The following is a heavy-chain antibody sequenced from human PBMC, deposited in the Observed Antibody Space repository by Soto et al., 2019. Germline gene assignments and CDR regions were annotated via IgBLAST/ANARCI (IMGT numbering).Heavy chain of an antibody. Sequence: EVQLVESGGGLVKPGGSPRLSCAASGFAFGSAWMNWVRQAPGKGLEWVGRLERKTGGGTIDYAAPVKGRFTISRDDSNYTLYLLTNSLKTEDTAVYFCTTDAATLGCCSIPTCYSHGMDVGGQGATVTVSS. CDR1: GFAFGSAW. J-gene: IGHJ6*02. V-gene: IGHV3-15*04. D-gene: IGHD2-2*01. CDR3: TTDAATLGCCSIPTCYSHGMDV. CDR2: LERKTGGGTI.